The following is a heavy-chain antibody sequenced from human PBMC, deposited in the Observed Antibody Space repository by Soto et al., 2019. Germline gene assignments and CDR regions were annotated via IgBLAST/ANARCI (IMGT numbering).Heavy chain of an antibody. CDR2: VYYSGST. CDR1: GCSISSFY. CDR3: ASGYISSLYYFDC. V-gene: IGHV4-59*08. D-gene: IGHD1-1*01. Sequence: SETLSLTCTFSGCSISSFYWSLIRQPPGKGLEWIGYVYYSGSTNYNPSLKSRVTMSVDTSKSQFSLKLSSVTAADTAVYYCASGYISSLYYFDCWGRGTLVTVSS. J-gene: IGHJ4*02.